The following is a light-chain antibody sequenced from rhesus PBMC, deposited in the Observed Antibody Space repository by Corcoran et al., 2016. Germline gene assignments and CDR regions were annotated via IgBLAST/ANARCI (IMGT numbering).Light chain of an antibody. Sequence: DIQMTQSPLSLSASAGDRITIPCRTSENVKNHLNWYQQKPGKAPKLLIYEASTLQSGVPSRFSGSGSRTDYTFTISSLQSEDVATYYCQHNYGTLTFGGGTKVEIK. CDR2: EAS. J-gene: IGKJ4*01. CDR3: QHNYGTLT. CDR1: ENVKNH. V-gene: IGKV1-74*01.